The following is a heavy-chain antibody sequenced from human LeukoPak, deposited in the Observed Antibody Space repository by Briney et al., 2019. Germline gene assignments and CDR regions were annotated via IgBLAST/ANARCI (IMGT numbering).Heavy chain of an antibody. D-gene: IGHD6-13*01. J-gene: IGHJ4*02. CDR1: GFAFSSYW. CDR3: ARESSGIAATDKIDF. CDR2: IDQDGSDK. Sequence: GGSLRLSCAASGFAFSSYWMAWVRQAPGKGLEWVANIDQDGSDKNYVDSVKGRFTISRDNTRNSLYLQMNSLRVEDTAVYYCARESSGIAATDKIDFWGQGTLVTVSS. V-gene: IGHV3-7*01.